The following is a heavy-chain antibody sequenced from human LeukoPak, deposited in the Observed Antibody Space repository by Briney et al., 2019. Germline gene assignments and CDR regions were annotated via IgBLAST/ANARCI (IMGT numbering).Heavy chain of an antibody. CDR1: GFTFSSYS. V-gene: IGHV3-30*03. CDR2: ISYDGSNK. J-gene: IGHJ4*02. CDR3: ARETYSSSWYSWGLDY. Sequence: GESLRLSCAASGFTFSSYSMNWVRQAPGKGLEWVAVISYDGSNKYYADSVKGRFTISRDNAKNSLYLQMNSLRAEDTAVYYCARETYSSSWYSWGLDYWGQGTLVTVSS. D-gene: IGHD6-13*01.